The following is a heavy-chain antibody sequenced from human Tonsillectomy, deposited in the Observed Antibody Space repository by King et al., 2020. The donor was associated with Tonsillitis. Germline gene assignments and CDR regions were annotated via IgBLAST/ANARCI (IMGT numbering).Heavy chain of an antibody. D-gene: IGHD4-17*01. CDR3: ASDVGDSWFFGL. J-gene: IGHJ2*01. Sequence: VQLVESGGGLVQPGGSLRLSCAASGFTFSSYAMAWVRQAPGKGLEWVSTIDHSGTNTHYADSVKGRFTISRDNSKNTLCLQMSSLRVDDTAIYYCASDVGDSWFFGLWGRGTLVTVSS. CDR1: GFTFSSYA. V-gene: IGHV3-23*04. CDR2: IDHSGTNT.